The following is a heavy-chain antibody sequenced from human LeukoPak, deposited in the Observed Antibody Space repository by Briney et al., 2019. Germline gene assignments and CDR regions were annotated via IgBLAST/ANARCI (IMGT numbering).Heavy chain of an antibody. Sequence: SETLSLTCSVFGGAISSYYWSWIRQPPGKGLEWIGYIYYSGSTNYNPSLKSRVTITVDTSKNQFSLKVNSVTAADTVVYYCARLAGTPFYFDYWGPGTLVNVSS. D-gene: IGHD6-13*01. CDR3: ARLAGTPFYFDY. J-gene: IGHJ4*02. CDR2: IYYSGST. V-gene: IGHV4-59*08. CDR1: GGAISSYY.